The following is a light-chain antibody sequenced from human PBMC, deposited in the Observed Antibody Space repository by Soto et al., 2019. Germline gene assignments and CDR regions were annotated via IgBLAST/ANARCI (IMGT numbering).Light chain of an antibody. J-gene: IGLJ3*02. V-gene: IGLV1-51*01. CDR3: GTWDGSRNWV. Sequence: QSVLTQSPSVSAAPGQKVTISCSGSSCNIGSNYVSWYQQFPDTAPKLLIYDNIKRPSGIPDRFSGSKSGTSATLVITGLQTGDEDDYYCGTWDGSRNWVFGGGTKLTVL. CDR2: DNI. CDR1: SCNIGSNY.